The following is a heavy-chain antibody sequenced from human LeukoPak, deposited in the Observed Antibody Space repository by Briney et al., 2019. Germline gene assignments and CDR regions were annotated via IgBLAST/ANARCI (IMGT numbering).Heavy chain of an antibody. CDR2: INHSGST. CDR3: ATLEMDTIGGGFDY. J-gene: IGHJ4*02. CDR1: GGSFSGYY. V-gene: IGHV4-34*01. D-gene: IGHD5-24*01. Sequence: SETLSLTCAVYGGSFSGYYWSWIRQPPGKGLEWIGEINHSGSTNYNPSLKSRVTISVDTSKNQFSLKLSSVTAADTAVYYCATLEMDTIGGGFDYWGQGTLVTVSS.